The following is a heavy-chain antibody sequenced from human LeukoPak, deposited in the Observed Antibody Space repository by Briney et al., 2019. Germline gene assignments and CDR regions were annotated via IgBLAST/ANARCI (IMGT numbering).Heavy chain of an antibody. Sequence: SETLSLTCTVSGGSISSGSYYWSWIRQPAGKGLEWIGRIYTSGSTNYNPSLKSRVTISVDTSKNQFSLKLSSVTAADTAVYYCARDRYSSSWYDYYMDVWGKGTTVTVSS. CDR2: IYTSGST. D-gene: IGHD6-13*01. J-gene: IGHJ6*03. CDR1: GGSISSGSYY. CDR3: ARDRYSSSWYDYYMDV. V-gene: IGHV4-61*02.